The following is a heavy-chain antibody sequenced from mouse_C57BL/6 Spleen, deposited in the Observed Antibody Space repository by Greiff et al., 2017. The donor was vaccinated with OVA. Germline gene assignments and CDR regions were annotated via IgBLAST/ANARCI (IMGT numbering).Heavy chain of an antibody. J-gene: IGHJ4*01. Sequence: EVQLQESGGGLVKPGGSLKLSCAASGFTFSDYGMHWVRQAPEKGLEWVAYISSGSSTIYYADTVKGRFTISRDNAKNTLFLQMTSLRSEDTAMYYCARGLRGDAMDYWGQGTSVTVSS. CDR1: GFTFSDYG. D-gene: IGHD6-1*01. CDR3: ARGLRGDAMDY. CDR2: ISSGSSTI. V-gene: IGHV5-17*01.